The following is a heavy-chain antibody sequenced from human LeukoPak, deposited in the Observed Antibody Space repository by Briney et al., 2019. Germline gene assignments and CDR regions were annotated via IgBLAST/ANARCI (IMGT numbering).Heavy chain of an antibody. V-gene: IGHV1-69*05. CDR1: GGTFSSHA. D-gene: IGHD2-21*02. Sequence: GSSVQVSCQASGGTFSSHAISWLRQAPGQGLEWMGGIIPIFGTANYAQKFQGRVTITTDESTSTAYMELTSLRSEQTAVYYCARLQGDCYPAVCAFDIWGQGSMVTVSS. CDR3: ARLQGDCYPAVCAFDI. J-gene: IGHJ3*02. CDR2: IIPIFGTA.